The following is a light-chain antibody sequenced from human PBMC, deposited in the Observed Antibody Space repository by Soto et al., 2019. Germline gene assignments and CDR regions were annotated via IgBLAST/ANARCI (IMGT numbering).Light chain of an antibody. Sequence: EIVLTQSPATLSLSPGERATLSCRASQSVSRYLAWYQQRPGQAPRLLIYDISNRATGIPARFSGSGSGTDFTLTISSLESEDFAVYYCQQRTNWPPIFTFGPGTKVDIK. CDR2: DIS. J-gene: IGKJ3*01. CDR3: QQRTNWPPIFT. V-gene: IGKV3-11*01. CDR1: QSVSRY.